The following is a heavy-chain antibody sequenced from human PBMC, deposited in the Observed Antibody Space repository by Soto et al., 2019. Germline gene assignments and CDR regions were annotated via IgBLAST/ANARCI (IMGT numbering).Heavy chain of an antibody. Sequence: GSLKISCKGSGYSFTSYWITWVRQMSGKGLEWMGRIDPSDSYTNYSPSFQGHVTISADKSISTAYLQWNSLKASDTAMYYCARHEKSKCSGGSCYSPFDYWGPGTLVTVSS. V-gene: IGHV5-10-1*01. CDR2: IDPSDSYT. CDR3: ARHEKSKCSGGSCYSPFDY. CDR1: GYSFTSYW. D-gene: IGHD2-15*01. J-gene: IGHJ4*02.